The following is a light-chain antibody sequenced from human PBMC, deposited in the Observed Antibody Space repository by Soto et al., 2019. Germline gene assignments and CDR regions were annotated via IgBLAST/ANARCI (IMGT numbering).Light chain of an antibody. CDR3: QQRSNWLLT. CDR2: DIS. Sequence: EIVLTQSPATLSLSPGERATLSCRASQSVSSFLGWYQQKPGQAPRLLIYDISNRATGIPARFSGSGSGTDFTLTISSLEPEDFAVYYCQQRSNWLLTFGGGTKGEIK. V-gene: IGKV3-11*01. CDR1: QSVSSF. J-gene: IGKJ4*01.